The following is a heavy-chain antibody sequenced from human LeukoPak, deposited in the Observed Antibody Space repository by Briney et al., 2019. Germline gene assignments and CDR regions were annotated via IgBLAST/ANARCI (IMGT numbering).Heavy chain of an antibody. CDR2: IYSGGST. D-gene: IGHD5-12*01. J-gene: IGHJ5*02. CDR1: GFTVSSRY. Sequence: GGSLRLPCAASGFTVSSRYMSWVRQAPGKGLEWVSVIYSGGSTYYADSVKGRFTISRDNSKNTLYLQMQSLRAEDTAVYYCATDQVATVGPFGAWGQGTLVTVSS. V-gene: IGHV3-66*01. CDR3: ATDQVATVGPFGA.